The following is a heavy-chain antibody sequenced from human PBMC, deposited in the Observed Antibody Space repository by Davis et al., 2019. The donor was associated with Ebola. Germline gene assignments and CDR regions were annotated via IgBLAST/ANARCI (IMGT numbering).Heavy chain of an antibody. D-gene: IGHD3-22*01. CDR2: INHSGST. CDR1: GGSFSGYY. CDR3: ARRPHLSSGYLVRYFDY. J-gene: IGHJ4*02. V-gene: IGHV4-34*01. Sequence: SEILSLTCAVYGGSFSGYYWSWIRQPPGKGLEWIGEINHSGSTNYNPSLKSRVTISVDTSKNQFSLKLSSVTAADTAVYYCARRPHLSSGYLVRYFDYWGQGTLVTVSS.